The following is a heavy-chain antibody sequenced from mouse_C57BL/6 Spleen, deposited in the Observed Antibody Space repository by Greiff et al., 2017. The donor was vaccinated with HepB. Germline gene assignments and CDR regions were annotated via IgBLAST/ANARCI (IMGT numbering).Heavy chain of an antibody. J-gene: IGHJ3*01. CDR1: GYSITSGYY. CDR2: ISYDGSN. V-gene: IGHV3-6*01. CDR3: ARGKDFGGFAY. Sequence: EVQLQQSGPGLVKPSQSLSLTCSVTGYSITSGYYWNWIRQFPGNKLEWMGYISYDGSNNYNPSLKNRISITRDTSKNQFFLKLNSVTTEDTATYYCARGKDFGGFAYWGQGTLVTVSA.